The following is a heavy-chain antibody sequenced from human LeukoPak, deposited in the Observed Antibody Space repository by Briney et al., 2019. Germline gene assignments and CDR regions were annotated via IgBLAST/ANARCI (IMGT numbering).Heavy chain of an antibody. D-gene: IGHD3-16*01. Sequence: ASVKVSCKASGYTFTSYYMHWVRQAPGQGLEWMGIINPSGGSTSYAQKFQGRVTMTRDTSTSTVYMELSSLRSEDTAVYYCARGVNPQTFGGAFDIWGQGTMVTVSS. CDR2: INPSGGST. V-gene: IGHV1-46*01. J-gene: IGHJ3*02. CDR1: GYTFTSYY. CDR3: ARGVNPQTFGGAFDI.